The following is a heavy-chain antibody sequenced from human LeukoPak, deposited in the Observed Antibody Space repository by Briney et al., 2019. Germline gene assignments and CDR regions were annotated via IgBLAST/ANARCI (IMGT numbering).Heavy chain of an antibody. V-gene: IGHV1-18*04. CDR2: ISAYNGNT. J-gene: IGHJ6*04. Sequence: ASVKVSCKASGYTFTSYDISWVRQAPGQGLEWMGCISAYNGNTNYAQKLQGRVTITTDTSASTAYMELKSLRPDDAAVHYCPRYCSAGSCYPGYSIHYGMDVWGERTTVTVSS. D-gene: IGHD2-15*01. CDR3: PRYCSAGSCYPGYSIHYGMDV. CDR1: GYTFTSYD.